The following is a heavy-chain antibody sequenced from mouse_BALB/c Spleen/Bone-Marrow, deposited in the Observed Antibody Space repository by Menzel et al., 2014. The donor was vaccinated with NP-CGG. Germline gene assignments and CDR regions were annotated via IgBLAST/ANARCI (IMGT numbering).Heavy chain of an antibody. D-gene: IGHD2-14*01. CDR1: GFTFSDYY. J-gene: IGHJ4*01. CDR2: ISGGGDYT. Sequence: EVKVVESGGGLVKPGGSLKLSCAASGFTFSDYYMYWVRQTPDRRLEWVATISGGGDYTNYPDNVKGRFTISRDNAKNTLYQQRSSLKSEDTAMYYCARAYRPYALDYWGQGTSVTVSS. V-gene: IGHV5-4*02. CDR3: ARAYRPYALDY.